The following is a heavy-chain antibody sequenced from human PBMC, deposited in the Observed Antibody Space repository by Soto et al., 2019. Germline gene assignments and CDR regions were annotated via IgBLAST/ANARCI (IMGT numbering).Heavy chain of an antibody. CDR1: GGSFSGYY. V-gene: IGHV4-34*01. D-gene: IGHD1-7*01. Sequence: PSETLSLTCAVYGGSFSGYYWSWVRQAPGKGLEWIGEINHSGSTNYNPSPKSRVTISVDTSKNQFSLKLSSVTAADTAVYSCAGAGGHWNYGYHYRLDVWGKGTTVPASS. CDR2: INHSGST. CDR3: AGAGGHWNYGYHYRLDV. J-gene: IGHJ6*04.